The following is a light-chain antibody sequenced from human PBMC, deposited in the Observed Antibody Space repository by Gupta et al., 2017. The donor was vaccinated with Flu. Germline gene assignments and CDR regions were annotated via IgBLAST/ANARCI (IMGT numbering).Light chain of an antibody. J-gene: IGKJ3*01. V-gene: IGKV4-1*01. Sequence: DIVMTQSPDSLAVSLGERATINCKSSQSVLYSSNNMNYLAWYQQKPGQPPKLLIYWASTREPGVPDRFSGSGSGTDFTLTISSLQAEDVAVYYCQQHYNIPFTFGPGTKVDIK. CDR2: WAS. CDR1: QSVLYSSNNMNY. CDR3: QQHYNIPFT.